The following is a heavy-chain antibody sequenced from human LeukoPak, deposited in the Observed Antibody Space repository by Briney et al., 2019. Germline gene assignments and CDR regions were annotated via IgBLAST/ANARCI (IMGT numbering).Heavy chain of an antibody. Sequence: PGGSLRLSCAASGFTFSSYWMHWVRQAPGKGLVWVSRINSDGSSASYADSVKGRFTISRDNAKNTLYLQMNSLRAEDTAVYYCARDYGDYSRYYFDYWGQGTLVTVSS. CDR2: INSDGSSA. D-gene: IGHD4-17*01. V-gene: IGHV3-74*01. J-gene: IGHJ4*02. CDR1: GFTFSSYW. CDR3: ARDYGDYSRYYFDY.